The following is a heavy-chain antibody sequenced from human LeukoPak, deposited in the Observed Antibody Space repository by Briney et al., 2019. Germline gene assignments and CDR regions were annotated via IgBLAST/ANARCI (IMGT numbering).Heavy chain of an antibody. D-gene: IGHD3-22*01. CDR3: ANAYNYDRNY. CDR1: GFTFTSYA. Sequence: GGSLRLSCAASGFTFTSYAMSTVPQAPSTELEGFSAMSGSVGITYYAASVTGRITIYRDNTKNTLYLQMNSLTDEDTAVYYNANAYNYDRNYWGQGTLVTVSS. J-gene: IGHJ4*02. CDR2: MSGSVGIT. V-gene: IGHV3-23*01.